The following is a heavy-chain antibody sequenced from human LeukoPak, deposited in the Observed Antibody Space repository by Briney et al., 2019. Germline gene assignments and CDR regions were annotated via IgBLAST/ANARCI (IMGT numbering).Heavy chain of an antibody. D-gene: IGHD1-26*01. V-gene: IGHV3-7*01. CDR1: GFTFSSYW. Sequence: GGSLRLSCAASGFTFSSYWMSWVRQAPGKGLEWVANIKQGGSEKYYVDSVKGRFTISRDNAKNSLYLQMNSLRAEDTAVYYCARDVGGSHRKPGLFDYWGQGTLVTVSS. J-gene: IGHJ4*02. CDR3: ARDVGGSHRKPGLFDY. CDR2: IKQGGSEK.